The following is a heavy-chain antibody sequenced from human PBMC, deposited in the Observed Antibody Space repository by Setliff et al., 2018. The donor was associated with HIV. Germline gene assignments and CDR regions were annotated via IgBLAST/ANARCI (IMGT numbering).Heavy chain of an antibody. D-gene: IGHD5-18*01. CDR1: GYTFSNYA. V-gene: IGHV1-3*04. Sequence: ASVKVSCKSSGYTFSNYALHWVRQAPGQRLEWMGWINTANANTKYSQKFQGRVTITRDTSASTAHMELSSLRSEDTAVYFCARDMQDNNSFGPNSNLGYWGQGTQVTVSS. CDR3: ARDMQDNNSFGPNSNLGY. CDR2: INTANANT. J-gene: IGHJ4*02.